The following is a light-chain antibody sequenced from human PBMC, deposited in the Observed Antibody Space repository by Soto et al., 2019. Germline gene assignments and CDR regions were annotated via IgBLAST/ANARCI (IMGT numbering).Light chain of an antibody. J-gene: IGKJ2*01. Sequence: EIVMTQSPATLSVSPGDRATLSCRASQSVSTNLAWYQQKPGQATRLLIYGASTRATGIPARFSGSGSGTEFTLTISSLQSEDFAVYYCQQYNNWPPYTFGQGTKLEI. CDR2: GAS. V-gene: IGKV3-15*01. CDR1: QSVSTN. CDR3: QQYNNWPPYT.